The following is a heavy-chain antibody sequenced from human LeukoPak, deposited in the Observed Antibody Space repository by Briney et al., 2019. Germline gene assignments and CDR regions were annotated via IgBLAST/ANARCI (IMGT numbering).Heavy chain of an antibody. CDR3: AKPVFYYDSRAYFVAFDI. CDR1: GYSINNGYY. CDR2: MYYNRDT. V-gene: IGHV4-38-2*01. J-gene: IGHJ3*02. Sequence: SETLSLTCVVSGYSINNGYYWGWIRQTPGKGLEWIGSMYYNRDTYYNPSLSSRVIMSIDTSKNVFSLKLNSVTAADTAVYYCAKPVFYYDSRAYFVAFDIWGQGTRVAVSS. D-gene: IGHD3-22*01.